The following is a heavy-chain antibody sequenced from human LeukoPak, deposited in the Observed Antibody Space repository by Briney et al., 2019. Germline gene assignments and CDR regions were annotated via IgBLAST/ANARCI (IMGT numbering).Heavy chain of an antibody. CDR3: ARGGRPYDILTGYRGTWFDP. V-gene: IGHV1-18*01. CDR2: ISAYNGNT. J-gene: IGHJ5*02. CDR1: GYTFTSYG. Sequence: ASVKVSCKASGYTFTSYGISWVRQAPGQGLEWMGWISAYNGNTNYAQKLQGRVTMTTDTSTSTAYMELRSLRSDDTAVYYCARGGRPYDILTGYRGTWFDPWGQGTLVTVSS. D-gene: IGHD3-9*01.